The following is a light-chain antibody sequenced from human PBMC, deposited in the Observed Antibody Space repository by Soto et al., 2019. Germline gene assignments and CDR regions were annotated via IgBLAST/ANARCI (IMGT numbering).Light chain of an antibody. CDR2: EVS. CDR1: SSDFGGYDY. V-gene: IGLV2-14*01. Sequence: SVLTQPASVSGSPGQSSTMSCTGSSSDFGGYDYVSWYQLHPGKAPKLMVFEVSNRPSGVSYRFSGSKSGNTASLTISGLQAEDEADYFCSSYSISTAYLFGTGTKVTV. CDR3: SSYSISTAYL. J-gene: IGLJ1*01.